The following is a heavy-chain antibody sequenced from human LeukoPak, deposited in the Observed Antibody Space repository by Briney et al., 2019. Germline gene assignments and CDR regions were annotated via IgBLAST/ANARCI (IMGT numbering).Heavy chain of an antibody. V-gene: IGHV1-69*04. J-gene: IGHJ4*02. Sequence: SVKVSCKASGYTFTSYGISWVRQAPGQGLEWMGRIIPILGIANYAQKFQGRVTITADKSTSTAYMELSSLRSEDTAVYYCARASGVMSPKPFDYWGQGTLVTVSS. D-gene: IGHD3-16*01. CDR1: GYTFTSYG. CDR3: ARASGVMSPKPFDY. CDR2: IIPILGIA.